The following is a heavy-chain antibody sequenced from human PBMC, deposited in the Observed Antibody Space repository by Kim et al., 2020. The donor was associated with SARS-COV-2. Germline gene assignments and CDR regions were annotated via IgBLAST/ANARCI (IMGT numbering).Heavy chain of an antibody. D-gene: IGHD1-26*01. J-gene: IGHJ6*02. CDR3: ARDGGTSGSPADYYYYYGMDV. CDR1: GYTFTGYY. V-gene: IGHV1-2*04. Sequence: ASVKVSCKASGYTFTGYYMHWVRQAPGQGLEWMGWINPNSGGTNYAQKFQGWVTMTRDTSISTAYMELSRLRSDDTAVYYCARDGGTSGSPADYYYYYGMDVWGQGTTVTVSS. CDR2: INPNSGGT.